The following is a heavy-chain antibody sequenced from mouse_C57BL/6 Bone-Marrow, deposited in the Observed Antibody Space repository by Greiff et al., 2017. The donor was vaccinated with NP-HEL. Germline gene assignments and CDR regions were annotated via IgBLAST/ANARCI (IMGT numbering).Heavy chain of an antibody. Sequence: VQLQQSGAELVRPGASVKLSCKASGYTFTDYYINWVKQRPGQGLEWIARIYPGSGNTYYNEKFKGKATLTAEKSSSTAYMQLSSLTSEDSAVYFCARGGYGTIFAYWGQGTLVTVSA. J-gene: IGHJ3*01. CDR3: ARGGYGTIFAY. D-gene: IGHD1-1*01. CDR2: IYPGSGNT. CDR1: GYTFTDYY. V-gene: IGHV1-76*01.